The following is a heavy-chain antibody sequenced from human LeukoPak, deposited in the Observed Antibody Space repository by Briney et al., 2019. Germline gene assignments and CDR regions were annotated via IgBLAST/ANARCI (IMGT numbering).Heavy chain of an antibody. D-gene: IGHD2-15*01. CDR3: ARSLTRGVVVVAY. CDR2: IIPIFGTA. CDR1: GGTFSSYA. V-gene: IGHV1-69*05. J-gene: IGHJ4*02. Sequence: GASVKVSCKASGGTFSSYAISWVRQAPGQGLEWMGGIIPIFGTANYAQKFQGRVTMTRDTSTSTVYMELSSLRSEDTAVYYCARSLTRGVVVVAYWGQGTLVTVSS.